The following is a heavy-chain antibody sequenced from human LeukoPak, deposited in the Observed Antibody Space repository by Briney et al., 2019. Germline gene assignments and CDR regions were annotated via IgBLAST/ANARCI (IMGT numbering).Heavy chain of an antibody. CDR2: IDRDASPT. D-gene: IGHD3-10*01. J-gene: IGHJ5*01. Sequence: GGSLRLSCAASGFSFSSYAMHWVRQAPGKGLVWVSRIDRDASPTNYADSVKGRFTTSRDNARNTLYLQMNSLRAEDTAVYYCARINSEDDSWGQGTLVTVSS. V-gene: IGHV3-74*01. CDR1: GFSFSSYA. CDR3: ARINSEDDS.